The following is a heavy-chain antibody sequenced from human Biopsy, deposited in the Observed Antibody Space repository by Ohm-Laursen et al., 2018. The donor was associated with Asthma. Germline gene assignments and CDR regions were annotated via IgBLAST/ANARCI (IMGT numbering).Heavy chain of an antibody. CDR1: GGSFSNFA. CDR3: ARCQVGYSSGWSLLLKKIYYSGMDV. V-gene: IGHV1-69*13. CDR2: IMTVFGTT. J-gene: IGHJ6*02. Sequence: SVKVSCKAPGGSFSNFAISWVRQAPGQGLEWLGGIMTVFGTTNYAQKFQGRVTITADESTSTAYMEVTSLRSEDTAIYYCARCQVGYSSGWSLLLKKIYYSGMDVWGQGAAVTVSS. D-gene: IGHD6-19*01.